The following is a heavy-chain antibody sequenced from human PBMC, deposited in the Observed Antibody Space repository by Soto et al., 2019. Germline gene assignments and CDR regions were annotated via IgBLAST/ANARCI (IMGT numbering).Heavy chain of an antibody. D-gene: IGHD3-10*01. J-gene: IGHJ4*02. CDR2: IYYSGSA. CDR1: GGSISSSSYY. V-gene: IGHV4-39*02. Sequence: HLQLQESGPGLVKPSETLSLTCTVSGGSISSSSYYWGWIRQPPGKGLEWIGNIYYSGSAYYNPSLKSRVTISADMSKNNFSLRLISVTAADTAVYYCARRGVSGPVDYWGQGTLVTVSS. CDR3: ARRGVSGPVDY.